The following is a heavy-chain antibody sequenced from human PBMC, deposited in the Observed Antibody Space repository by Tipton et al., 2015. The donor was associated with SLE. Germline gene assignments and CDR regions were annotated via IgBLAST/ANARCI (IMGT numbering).Heavy chain of an antibody. Sequence: TLSLTCTVSGGSISSSSYYWGWIRQPPGKGLEWIGSIYYSGSTYYNPSLKSRVTISVDTPKNQFSLKLSSVTAADTAVYYCARGEYSSSWSPFDYWGQGTLVTVSS. J-gene: IGHJ4*02. D-gene: IGHD6-13*01. V-gene: IGHV4-39*01. CDR3: ARGEYSSSWSPFDY. CDR2: IYYSGST. CDR1: GGSISSSSYY.